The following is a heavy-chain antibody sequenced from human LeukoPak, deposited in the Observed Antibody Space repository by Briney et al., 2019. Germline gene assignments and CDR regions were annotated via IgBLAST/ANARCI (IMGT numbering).Heavy chain of an antibody. D-gene: IGHD3-9*01. Sequence: GESLRLSCSASGFTFSSYAMHWVRQAPGKGVEYGSAISSNGGSTYYADSVKGRFTISRDNSKNTLYLQMSSLRADDTAVYYCVKGFYDILTAYWGGGDYWGQGTLVTVSS. CDR2: ISSNGGST. V-gene: IGHV3-64D*06. J-gene: IGHJ4*02. CDR3: VKGFYDILTAYWGGGDY. CDR1: GFTFSSYA.